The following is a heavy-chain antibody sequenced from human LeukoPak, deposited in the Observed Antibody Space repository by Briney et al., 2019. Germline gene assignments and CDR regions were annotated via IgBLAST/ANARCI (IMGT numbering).Heavy chain of an antibody. D-gene: IGHD3-3*01. Sequence: PSETLSLTCTVSGGSISSSSYYWGWIRQPPGKGLEWIGSIYYSGSTYYNPSLKSRVTISVDTSKNQFSLKLSSVTAADTAVYYCARQHLNYDFWSGYYGRMDALDIWGQGTMVTVSS. V-gene: IGHV4-39*01. CDR1: GGSISSSSYY. CDR2: IYYSGST. J-gene: IGHJ3*02. CDR3: ARQHLNYDFWSGYYGRMDALDI.